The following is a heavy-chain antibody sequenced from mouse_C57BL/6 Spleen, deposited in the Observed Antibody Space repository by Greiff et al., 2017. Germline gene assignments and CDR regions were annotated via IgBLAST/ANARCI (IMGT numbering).Heavy chain of an antibody. J-gene: IGHJ4*01. V-gene: IGHV1-15*01. Sequence: QVQLQQSGAELVRPGASVTLSCKASGYTFTDYEMHWVKQTPVHGLEWIGAIDPETGGTAYNQKFKGKAILTADKSSSTAYMELRSLTSEDSAVYYCTRRDHYDERYYYAMDYWGQGTSVTVSS. D-gene: IGHD1-2*01. CDR3: TRRDHYDERYYYAMDY. CDR2: IDPETGGT. CDR1: GYTFTDYE.